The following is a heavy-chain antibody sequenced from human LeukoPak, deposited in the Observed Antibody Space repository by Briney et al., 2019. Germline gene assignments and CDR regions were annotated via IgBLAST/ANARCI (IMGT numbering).Heavy chain of an antibody. CDR1: GFTFSDYY. CDR2: ISSSGSTI. Sequence: PGGSLRLSCAASGFTFSDYYMSWICQAPGKGLEWVSYISSSGSTIYYADSVKGRFTISRDNAKNSLYLQMNSLRAEDTAVYYCAGLIGVLRFLEWSPNWFDPWGQGTLVTVSS. V-gene: IGHV3-11*01. CDR3: AGLIGVLRFLEWSPNWFDP. D-gene: IGHD3-3*01. J-gene: IGHJ5*02.